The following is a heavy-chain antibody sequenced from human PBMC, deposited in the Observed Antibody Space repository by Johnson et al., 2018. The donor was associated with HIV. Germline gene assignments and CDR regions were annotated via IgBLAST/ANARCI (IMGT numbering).Heavy chain of an antibody. V-gene: IGHV3-7*01. CDR1: GFTFSSYA. D-gene: IGHD6-6*01. CDR3: APIAAHHDAFDI. Sequence: VQLVESGGGLVQPGGSLRLSCAASGFTFSSYAMSWVRQAPGKGLEWVANIKEDGSNKYYADSVKGRFTISRDNSKNTLYLQMNSLRAEDTAVYYCAPIAAHHDAFDIWGQGTMVTVSS. J-gene: IGHJ3*02. CDR2: IKEDGSNK.